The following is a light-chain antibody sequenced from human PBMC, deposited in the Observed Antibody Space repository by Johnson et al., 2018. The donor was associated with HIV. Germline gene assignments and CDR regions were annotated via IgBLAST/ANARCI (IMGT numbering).Light chain of an antibody. CDR2: ENN. CDR1: NSNIGNNY. V-gene: IGLV1-51*02. Sequence: QSVLSQPPSVSAAPGQKVTISCSGSNSNIGNNYVSWYQQLPGTAPKLLIYENNKRPSGIPDRFSGSKSGTSATLGIAGLQTGDEADYYCGTWDNSLSNGAGFGTGTKVTV. CDR3: GTWDNSLSNGAG. J-gene: IGLJ1*01.